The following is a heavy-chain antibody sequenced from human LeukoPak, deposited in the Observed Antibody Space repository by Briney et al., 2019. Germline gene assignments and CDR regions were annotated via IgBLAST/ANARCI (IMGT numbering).Heavy chain of an antibody. V-gene: IGHV4-59*01. Sequence: SETLSLTCTVSGGSISSYYWTWIRQPAGKGLEWIGHISYSGSTNYNPSLKSRVTISVDTSKNQVSLRLSSVTAADTAVYYCARDGEGDEGRDHWPQETLDTVSS. CDR1: GGSISSYY. CDR2: ISYSGST. CDR3: ARDGEGDEGRDH. D-gene: IGHD7-27*01. J-gene: IGHJ4*02.